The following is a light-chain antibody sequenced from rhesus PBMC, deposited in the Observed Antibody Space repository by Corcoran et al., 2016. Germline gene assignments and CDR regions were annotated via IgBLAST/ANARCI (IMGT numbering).Light chain of an antibody. CDR2: KTS. Sequence: DIQMTQSPSSLSASVGDTVTITCRASQSISSWLAWYQQKPGKAPKLLIYKTSRLKSGVPSRFSGSGSGTDFTLTISSLQSEDFATYYCQQYSSSPSNFGQGTKVETK. CDR3: QQYSSSPSN. CDR1: QSISSW. V-gene: IGKV1-22*01. J-gene: IGKJ2*01.